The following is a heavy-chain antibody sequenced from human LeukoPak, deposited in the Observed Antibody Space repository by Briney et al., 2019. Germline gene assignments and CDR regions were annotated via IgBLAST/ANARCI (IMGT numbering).Heavy chain of an antibody. V-gene: IGHV1-69*06. Sequence: GASVKVSCKASGGILRSYAISWVRQAPGQGLEWMGGIIPIFGSNYAQKFQGRVTITADKSTSTAYMELSSLRSEDTAVYYCARGETPTMVPDYWGQGTLVTVSS. CDR2: IIPIFGS. CDR1: GGILRSYA. J-gene: IGHJ4*02. CDR3: ARGETPTMVPDY. D-gene: IGHD4/OR15-4a*01.